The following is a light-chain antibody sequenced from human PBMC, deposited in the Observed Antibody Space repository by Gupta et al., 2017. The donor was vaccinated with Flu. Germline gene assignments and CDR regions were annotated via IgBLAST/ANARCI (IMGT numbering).Light chain of an antibody. J-gene: IGLJ2*01. CDR2: GVT. Sequence: TSSDIGSYNYVTWYQQHPGKAPKLLIYGVTNRPSGVSNRFTGSKSGDTASLTISGLQAEDEADYYCSSCTSSTTVVVGGGTKLTVL. CDR1: SSDIGSYNY. V-gene: IGLV2-14*01. CDR3: SSCTSSTTVV.